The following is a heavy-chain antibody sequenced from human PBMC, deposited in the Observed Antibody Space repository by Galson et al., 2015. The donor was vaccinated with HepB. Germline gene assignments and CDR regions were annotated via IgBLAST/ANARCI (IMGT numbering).Heavy chain of an antibody. CDR3: ARGVEVYYYDSSGPYFFDY. CDR1: GYNFATYW. CDR2: IDPSNSYT. J-gene: IGHJ4*02. V-gene: IGHV5-10-1*01. D-gene: IGHD3-22*01. Sequence: QSGAEVKKPGESLRISCKGSGYNFATYWINWVRQMPGKGLEWMGRIDPSNSYTNYNTSFQGHVTVSADQSISTAYVQWSSLKASDTAIYYCARGVEVYYYDSSGPYFFDYWGQGTLVTVSS.